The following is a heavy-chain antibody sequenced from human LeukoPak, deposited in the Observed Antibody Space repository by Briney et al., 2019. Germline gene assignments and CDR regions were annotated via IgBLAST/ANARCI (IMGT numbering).Heavy chain of an antibody. D-gene: IGHD6-13*01. CDR2: ISYDGSNK. V-gene: IGHV3-30-3*01. CDR1: GFTFSSYA. J-gene: IGHJ4*02. Sequence: GRSLRLSCAASGFTFSSYAMHWVRQAPGKGLEWVAVISYDGSNKYYADSVKGRFTISRDNSKNTLYLQMNSLRAEDTAVYYCARAYSSSWYGLGYYCDYWGQGTLVTVSS. CDR3: ARAYSSSWYGLGYYCDY.